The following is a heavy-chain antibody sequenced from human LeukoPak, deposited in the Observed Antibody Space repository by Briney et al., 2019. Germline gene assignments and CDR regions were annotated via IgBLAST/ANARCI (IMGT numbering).Heavy chain of an antibody. D-gene: IGHD2-15*01. V-gene: IGHV1-8*01. Sequence: ASAKVSCKASGYTFTSYDINWVRQATGQGLEWMGWMNPNSGNTGYAQKFQGRVTMTRNTSISTAYMELSSLRSEDTAVYYCARDCSGGSCCGYWGQGTLVTVSS. J-gene: IGHJ4*02. CDR1: GYTFTSYD. CDR3: ARDCSGGSCCGY. CDR2: MNPNSGNT.